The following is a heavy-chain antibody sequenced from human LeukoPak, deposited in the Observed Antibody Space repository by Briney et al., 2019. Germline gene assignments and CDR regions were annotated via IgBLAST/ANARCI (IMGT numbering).Heavy chain of an antibody. J-gene: IGHJ4*02. CDR2: IYYSGST. V-gene: IGHV4-59*04. CDR3: ARLPVYYYGSGSYPTPRRSGFDY. D-gene: IGHD3-10*01. CDR1: GGSISSYY. Sequence: SETLSLTCTVSGGSISSYYWSWIRQPPGKGLEWIGYIYYSGSTYYNPSLKSRVTISVDTSKNQFSLKLSSVTAADTAVYYCARLPVYYYGSGSYPTPRRSGFDYWGQGTLVTVSS.